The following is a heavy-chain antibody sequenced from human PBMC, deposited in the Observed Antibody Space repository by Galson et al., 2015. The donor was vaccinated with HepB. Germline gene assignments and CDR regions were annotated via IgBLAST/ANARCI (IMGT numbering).Heavy chain of an antibody. V-gene: IGHV3-53*04. Sequence: SLRLSCAVSEFTAGSSYMTWVRQAPGKGLESVSVIYNGGTTKYADSVKGRFTISRHSSSNSVYLHMNSLRAEDTAVYYCARAHTNGWLAIEHWGQGTLVTVSS. D-gene: IGHD6-19*01. J-gene: IGHJ1*01. CDR2: IYNGGTT. CDR3: ARAHTNGWLAIEH. CDR1: EFTAGSSY.